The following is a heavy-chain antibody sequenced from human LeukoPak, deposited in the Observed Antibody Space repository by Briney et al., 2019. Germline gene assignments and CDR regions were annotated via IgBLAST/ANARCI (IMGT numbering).Heavy chain of an antibody. D-gene: IGHD5-18*01. Sequence: PVASVKVSCKVSGYTLTELSLHWVRQAPGKGLEWMGGFDPEDGETIYAQKFQGRVTMTEDTSTDTAYMELSSLRSEDTAVYYCARDSGYSYGYPDYWGQGTLVTVSS. CDR2: FDPEDGET. CDR1: GYTLTELS. V-gene: IGHV1-24*01. CDR3: ARDSGYSYGYPDY. J-gene: IGHJ4*02.